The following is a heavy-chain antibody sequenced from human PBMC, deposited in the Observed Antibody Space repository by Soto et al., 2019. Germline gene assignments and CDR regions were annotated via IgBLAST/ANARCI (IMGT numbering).Heavy chain of an antibody. Sequence: EVQLLESGGGLVQPGGSLRLSCAASGLTFRAYAMTWVGKAPGRGLEWFSAISGSGGSTYYADSVKGRFTISRDNSKNTLYLQMNSLRAEDTAVYYCAKDYPGYCTNGVCFDYWGQGTLVTVSS. CDR2: ISGSGGST. V-gene: IGHV3-23*01. CDR1: GLTFRAYA. CDR3: AKDYPGYCTNGVCFDY. D-gene: IGHD2-8*01. J-gene: IGHJ4*02.